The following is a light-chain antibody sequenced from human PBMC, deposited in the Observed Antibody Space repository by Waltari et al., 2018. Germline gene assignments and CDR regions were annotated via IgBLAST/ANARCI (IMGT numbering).Light chain of an antibody. J-gene: IGKJ2*01. CDR1: QSLLHSNGYNY. Sequence: DILMTQSPLSLPVTPGEPASISCRSSQSLLHSNGYNYLDWYLQKPGQSPQVLIYLGSNRASGVPDRFSGSVSGTDFTLNISRVEAEDVGVYYCMQILQPARTFGQGTRLEIK. CDR3: MQILQPART. V-gene: IGKV2-28*01. CDR2: LGS.